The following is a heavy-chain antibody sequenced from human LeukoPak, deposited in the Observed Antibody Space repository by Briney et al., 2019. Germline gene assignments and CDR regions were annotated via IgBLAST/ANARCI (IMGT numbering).Heavy chain of an antibody. Sequence: GGSLRLSCAASGFTFSSYWMHWVRQAPGKGLVWVSRINSDGSFTSYVDSVKGRFTIARDNAKNTLYLQMNSLRAEHTAVYYCASLPYGSLAQGYWGQGTLVTVSS. CDR1: GFTFSSYW. J-gene: IGHJ4*02. CDR3: ASLPYGSLAQGY. CDR2: INSDGSFT. V-gene: IGHV3-74*01. D-gene: IGHD5-24*01.